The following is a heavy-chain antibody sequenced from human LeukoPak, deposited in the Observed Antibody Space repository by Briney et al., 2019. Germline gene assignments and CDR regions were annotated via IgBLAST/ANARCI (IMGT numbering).Heavy chain of an antibody. CDR3: VRENLGIDY. Sequence: GGSLRLSCAASGFTFSTHYTHWVRQGPGKGLVWVSRVNGDGTITDYADSVKGRFTISRDNAKNTLYLQMSSLRVEDTSVYYCVRENLGIDYWGQGTQVTVSS. J-gene: IGHJ4*02. D-gene: IGHD3-16*01. CDR2: VNGDGTIT. V-gene: IGHV3-74*01. CDR1: GFTFSTHY.